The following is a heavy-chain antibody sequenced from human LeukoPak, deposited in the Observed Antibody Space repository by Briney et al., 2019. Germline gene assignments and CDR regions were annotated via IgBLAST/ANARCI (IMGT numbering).Heavy chain of an antibody. J-gene: IGHJ3*01. CDR3: ARAPTEIVVLISGTDNAFDL. Sequence: ASVKVSCKASGYTFTSFYIHWVRQAPGQGLEWMGVTNPSNTTYAQKFQGRVTMTRDTSTSTVNMQLSSLKSEDTAVYYCARAPTEIVVLISGTDNAFDLWGLGTKVIVSS. D-gene: IGHD3-22*01. CDR2: TNPSNT. CDR1: GYTFTSFY. V-gene: IGHV1-46*01.